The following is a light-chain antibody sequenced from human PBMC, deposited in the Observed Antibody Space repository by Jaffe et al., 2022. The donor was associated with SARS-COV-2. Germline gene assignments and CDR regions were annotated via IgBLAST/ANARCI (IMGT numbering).Light chain of an antibody. CDR2: DAS. V-gene: IGKV1-33*01. CDR1: QAIKNH. Sequence: DIQMTQSPSSLSASVGDRVTITCQASQAIKNHLSWYQHKPGRAPKLLISDASNLETGVPSRFSGSGSGTDFTITISRLQPEDIATYYCKQYDNLPITFGQGTRLDIK. J-gene: IGKJ5*01. CDR3: KQYDNLPIT.